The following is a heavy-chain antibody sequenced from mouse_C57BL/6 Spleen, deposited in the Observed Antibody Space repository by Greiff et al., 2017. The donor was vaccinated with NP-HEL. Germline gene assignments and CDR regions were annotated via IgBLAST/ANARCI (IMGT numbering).Heavy chain of an antibody. J-gene: IGHJ1*03. V-gene: IGHV1-52*01. CDR3: ARDYYGSRNFDV. D-gene: IGHD1-1*01. Sequence: VKLMESGAELVRPGSSVKLSCKASGYTFTSYWMHWVKQRPIQGLEWIGNIDPSDSETHYNQKFKDKATLTVDKSSSTAYMQLSSLTSEDSAVYYCARDYYGSRNFDVWGTGTTVTVSS. CDR1: GYTFTSYW. CDR2: IDPSDSET.